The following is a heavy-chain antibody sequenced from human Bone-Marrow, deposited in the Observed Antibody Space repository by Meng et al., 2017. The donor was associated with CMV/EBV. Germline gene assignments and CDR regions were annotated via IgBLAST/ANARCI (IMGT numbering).Heavy chain of an antibody. Sequence: GESLKISCAASGFTFSSYAMHWVRQAPGKGLEWVSSISSSSSYIYYADSVKGRFTISRDNAKNSLYLQMNSLRAEDTAVYYCAREGVPAAIGGMDVWGQGTTVTVSS. D-gene: IGHD2-2*01. CDR2: ISSSSSYI. CDR1: GFTFSSYA. V-gene: IGHV3-21*01. J-gene: IGHJ6*02. CDR3: AREGVPAAIGGMDV.